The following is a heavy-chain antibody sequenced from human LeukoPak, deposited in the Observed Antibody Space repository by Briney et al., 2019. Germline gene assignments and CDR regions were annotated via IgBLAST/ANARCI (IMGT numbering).Heavy chain of an antibody. CDR2: ISSSGSTI. Sequence: GGSLRLSCAASGFTFSSYEMNWVRQAPGKGLEWVSYISSSGSTIYYADSVKGRFTISRDNAKNSLYLQMNSLRAEDTAVYYCASTHSSGDNAAFDIWGQGTMVTVSS. D-gene: IGHD3-22*01. J-gene: IGHJ3*02. V-gene: IGHV3-48*03. CDR1: GFTFSSYE. CDR3: ASTHSSGDNAAFDI.